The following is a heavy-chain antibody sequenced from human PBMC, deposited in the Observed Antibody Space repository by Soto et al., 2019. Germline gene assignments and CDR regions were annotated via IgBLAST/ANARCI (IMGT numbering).Heavy chain of an antibody. CDR3: ARQIYDSDTGPNFQYYFDS. V-gene: IGHV5-10-1*01. CDR1: GYSFAGYW. J-gene: IGHJ4*02. CDR2: IDPSDSQT. D-gene: IGHD3-22*01. Sequence: GKSLKISCKGSGYSFAGYWITWVRQKPGKGLEWMGRIDPSDSQTYYSPSFRGHVTISVTKSITTVFLQWSSLRASDTAMYYCARQIYDSDTGPNFQYYFDSWGQGTPVTVSS.